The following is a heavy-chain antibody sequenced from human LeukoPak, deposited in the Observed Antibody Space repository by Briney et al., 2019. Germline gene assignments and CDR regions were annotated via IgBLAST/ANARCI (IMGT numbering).Heavy chain of an antibody. V-gene: IGHV3-30*02. Sequence: GGSLRLSCAASGFTFSSYGMHWVRQAPGKGLEWVAFIRYDGSNKYYADSVKGRFTISRDNSKNTLYLQVNSLRAEDTAVYYCAKDPGYDSSSYRNYYYYYMDVWGKGTTVTVSS. CDR2: IRYDGSNK. J-gene: IGHJ6*03. CDR1: GFTFSSYG. CDR3: AKDPGYDSSSYRNYYYYYMDV. D-gene: IGHD6-6*01.